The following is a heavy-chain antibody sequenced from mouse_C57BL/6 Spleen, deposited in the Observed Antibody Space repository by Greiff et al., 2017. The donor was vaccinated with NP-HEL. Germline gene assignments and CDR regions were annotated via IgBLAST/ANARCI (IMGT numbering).Heavy chain of an antibody. CDR1: GFTFSDYY. J-gene: IGHJ1*03. CDR2: INYDGSST. D-gene: IGHD1-1*01. V-gene: IGHV5-16*01. CDR3: AREGLGSSYWYFDV. Sequence: EVMLVESEGGLVQPGSSMKLSCTASGFTFSDYYMAWVRQVPEKGLEWVANINYDGSSTYYLDSLKSRFIISRDNAKNILYLQMSSLKSEDTATYYCAREGLGSSYWYFDVWGTGTTVTVSS.